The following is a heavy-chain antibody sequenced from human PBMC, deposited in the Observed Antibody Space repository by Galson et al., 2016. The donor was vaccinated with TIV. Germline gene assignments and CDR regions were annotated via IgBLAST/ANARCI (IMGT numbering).Heavy chain of an antibody. CDR2: LYWDEDK. D-gene: IGHD2-15*01. CDR1: GFSLTTRGVG. CDR3: AHRKTGSRPLDAFDI. Sequence: PALVKPTQTLTLTCTFSGFSLTTRGVGVAWIRQPPRKALEWLAFLYWDEDKRYAPSLRNRLTVTKDPSKNQVVLTLTDMDPADTGTYYCAHRKTGSRPLDAFDIWGQGTMVTVSS. V-gene: IGHV2-5*05. J-gene: IGHJ3*02.